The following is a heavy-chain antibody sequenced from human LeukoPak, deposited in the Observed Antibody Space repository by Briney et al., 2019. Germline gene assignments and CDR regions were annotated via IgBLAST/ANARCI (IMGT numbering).Heavy chain of an antibody. J-gene: IGHJ4*02. CDR1: GFYFHNYV. D-gene: IGHD3-10*01. Sequence: GGSLRLSCAASGFYFHNYVIHWVRQAPGKGLEWVAVISYAVNIKYYADSVKGRFTISRDSSSKTVFLQMNSLRTEDTAVYYCVREGYYESGSSPTFYFDYWGQGTLVTVSS. CDR2: ISYAVNIK. CDR3: VREGYYESGSSPTFYFDY. V-gene: IGHV3-30-3*01.